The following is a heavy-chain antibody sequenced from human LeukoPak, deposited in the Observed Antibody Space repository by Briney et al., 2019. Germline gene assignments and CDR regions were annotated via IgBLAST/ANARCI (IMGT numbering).Heavy chain of an antibody. CDR2: INWNGGST. CDR3: ARTYYYASDY. J-gene: IGHJ4*02. Sequence: GGSLRLSCAASGFTFDDYGMSWVRQAPGKGLGWVSGINWNGGSTGYADSVKGRFTISRDNAKNSLYLQMNSLRAEDTALYHCARTYYYASDYWGQGTLVTVSS. V-gene: IGHV3-20*01. D-gene: IGHD3-10*01. CDR1: GFTFDDYG.